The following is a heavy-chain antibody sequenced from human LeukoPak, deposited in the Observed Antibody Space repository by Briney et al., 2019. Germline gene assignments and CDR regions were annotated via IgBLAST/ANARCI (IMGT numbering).Heavy chain of an antibody. J-gene: IGHJ5*02. V-gene: IGHV3-66*02. CDR3: ARDQRSESYYPWGLFDP. Sequence: GRSLRLSRAAAGFSVSTNYLSWVSQEAGKGLEWVTGIYRDDSTYYTDSVKRRLTISRDNSVNTLYLQVNSLRPDDTAVYYCARDQRSESYYPWGLFDPWGQGTLVTVSS. CDR2: IYRDDST. CDR1: GFSVSTNY. D-gene: IGHD1-26*01.